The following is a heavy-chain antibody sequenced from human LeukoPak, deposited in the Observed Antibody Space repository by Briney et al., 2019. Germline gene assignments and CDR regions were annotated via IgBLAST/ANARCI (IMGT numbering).Heavy chain of an antibody. CDR1: GGSISSYY. Sequence: SETLSLTCTVSGGSISSYYWSWIRQPPGKGLEWIGYMYNIGSSNYNPSLKSRVTISVNTSKNQFSLKLSSVTAADTAVYYCARHDIRNDYLFYFDYWGQGTLVTVSS. D-gene: IGHD3-16*01. CDR2: MYNIGSS. J-gene: IGHJ4*02. CDR3: ARHDIRNDYLFYFDY. V-gene: IGHV4-59*08.